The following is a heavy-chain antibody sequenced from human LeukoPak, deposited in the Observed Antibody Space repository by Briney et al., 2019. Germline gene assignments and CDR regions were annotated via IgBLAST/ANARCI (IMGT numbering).Heavy chain of an antibody. D-gene: IGHD3-3*01. CDR1: GFDFSSNW. J-gene: IGHJ4*02. CDR2: IKGDGIST. Sequence: GGSLRPSCAASGFDFSSNWMHWVRHAPGQGLVWVSRIKGDGISTNYADSVKGRFTISRDIAKNTLYLQMNSLRAEDTGVYYCAKDHYWSIDYWGRGTLVTVSS. CDR3: AKDHYWSIDY. V-gene: IGHV3-74*01.